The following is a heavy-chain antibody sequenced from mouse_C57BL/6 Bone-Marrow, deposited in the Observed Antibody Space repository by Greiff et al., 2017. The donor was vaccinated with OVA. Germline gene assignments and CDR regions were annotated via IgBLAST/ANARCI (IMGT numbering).Heavy chain of an antibody. V-gene: IGHV1-53*01. D-gene: IGHD1-1*01. Sequence: VQLKQPGTELVKPGASVKLSCKASGYTFTSYWMHWVKQRPGQGLEWIGNINPSNGGTNYNEKFKSKATLTVDKSSSTAYMQLSSLTSEDSAVYYCARYYYGSSYWYFDVWGTGTTVTVSS. CDR1: GYTFTSYW. J-gene: IGHJ1*03. CDR2: INPSNGGT. CDR3: ARYYYGSSYWYFDV.